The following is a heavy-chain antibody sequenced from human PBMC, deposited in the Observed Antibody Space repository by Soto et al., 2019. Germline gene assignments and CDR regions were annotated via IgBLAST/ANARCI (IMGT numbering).Heavy chain of an antibody. CDR2: IFYSVIS. CDR1: GGSISSGGSY. CDR3: ARHPRAYTDSPPGP. J-gene: IGHJ5*02. Sequence: SETLSLTCSVSGGSISSGGSYWGWIRQHPGRGLEWIGCIFYSVISYYNLSLKSRVTISVDASKNQFSLNLSSVTAADTAIYYCARHPRAYTDSPPGPWGQGTLVTVSS. D-gene: IGHD2-2*02. V-gene: IGHV4-39*01.